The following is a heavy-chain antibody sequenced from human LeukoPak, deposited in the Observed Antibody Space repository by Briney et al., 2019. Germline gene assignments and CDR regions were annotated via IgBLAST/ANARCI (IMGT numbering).Heavy chain of an antibody. CDR2: ISAYNDKT. J-gene: IGHJ4*02. CDR1: GGTFSSYA. Sequence: GASVKVSCKASGGTFSSYAISWVRQAPGQGLEWMGWISAYNDKTNFGQKFQGRVSMTTDTSTSTAYMELRSLRSDDTAVYYCARDIRHYGSGADFDYWGQGTLVTVSS. V-gene: IGHV1-18*01. CDR3: ARDIRHYGSGADFDY. D-gene: IGHD3-10*01.